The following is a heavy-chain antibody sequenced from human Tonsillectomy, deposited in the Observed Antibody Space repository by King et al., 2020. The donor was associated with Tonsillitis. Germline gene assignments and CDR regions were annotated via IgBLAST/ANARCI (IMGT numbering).Heavy chain of an antibody. J-gene: IGHJ4*02. V-gene: IGHV3-64D*06. D-gene: IGHD3-9*01. Sequence: VQLVESGGGLIQPGGSLRLSCSASGFTFSSYAMHWFRQAPGKGLAYVSAISSNGGSTYYADSVKGRFTISRDNSKNTLYLQMSSLRAEDTAVYYCVKEGGDILTGYFDYWGQGTLVTVSS. CDR2: ISSNGGST. CDR1: GFTFSSYA. CDR3: VKEGGDILTGYFDY.